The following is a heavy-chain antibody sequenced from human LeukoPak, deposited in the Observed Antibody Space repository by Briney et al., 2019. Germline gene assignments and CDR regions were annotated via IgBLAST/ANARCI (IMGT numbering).Heavy chain of an antibody. V-gene: IGHV4-34*01. D-gene: IGHD1-14*01. CDR2: ISPSGST. Sequence: SETLSLTCAVYAGSFSGYYWSWIRQPPGKGLEWIGEISPSGSTNYNPSLKSRVTISTDTSKNQFSLKLTSLTAADTAVYYCAGDHYLALKYWGHGIPVTVSS. CDR3: AGDHYLALKY. J-gene: IGHJ4*01. CDR1: AGSFSGYY.